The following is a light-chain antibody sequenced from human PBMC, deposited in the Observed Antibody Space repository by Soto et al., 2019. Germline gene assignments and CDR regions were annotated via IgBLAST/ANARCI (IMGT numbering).Light chain of an antibody. Sequence: QSVLTQPASVSGSPGQSITISCTGTSSVIGAYNFVSWYQQHPGKAPKLMLYDVNIRPSGVSNRFSGSKSGNTASLTISGLQAEDEADYYCTSWTTSTTIIFRGGT. CDR3: TSWTTSTTII. V-gene: IGLV2-14*03. CDR2: DVN. CDR1: SSVIGAYNF. J-gene: IGLJ2*01.